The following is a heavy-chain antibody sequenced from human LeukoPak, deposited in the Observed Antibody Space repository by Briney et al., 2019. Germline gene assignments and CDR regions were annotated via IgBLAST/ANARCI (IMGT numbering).Heavy chain of an antibody. CDR1: GFIVSNNY. D-gene: IGHD7-27*01. V-gene: IGHV3-53*01. CDR2: LYSGGVT. Sequence: PGGSLRLSCAASGFIVSNNYMTCVRQAPGKGLEWVAVLYSGGVTSYADSVKGRFTISRDKSKNTLYLQMNSLRDEDTAVYYCARDPGAWYYDCWGQGALVTVSS. CDR3: ARDPGAWYYDC. J-gene: IGHJ4*02.